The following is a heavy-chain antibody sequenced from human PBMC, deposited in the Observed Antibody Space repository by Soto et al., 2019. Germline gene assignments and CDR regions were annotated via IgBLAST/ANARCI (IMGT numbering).Heavy chain of an antibody. CDR3: ARIAAAPPYYHYYGMDV. CDR2: IDWDDDK. D-gene: IGHD6-13*01. V-gene: IGHV2-70*01. CDR1: GFSLSTSGMC. Sequence: GSGPTLVNPTQTLTLTCTFSGFSLSTSGMCVSWIRQPPGKALEWLALIDWDDDKYYSTSLKTRLTISKDTSKNQVVLTMTNMDPVDTATYYCARIAAAPPYYHYYGMDVWGQGTTVTVSS. J-gene: IGHJ6*02.